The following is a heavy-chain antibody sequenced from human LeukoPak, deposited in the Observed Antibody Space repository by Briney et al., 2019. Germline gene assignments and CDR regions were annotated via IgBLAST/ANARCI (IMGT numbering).Heavy chain of an antibody. CDR3: VGTYDILTGYTPYFDY. D-gene: IGHD3-9*01. J-gene: IGHJ4*02. CDR2: IYTSGST. V-gene: IGHV4-61*02. Sequence: PSQTLSLTCTVSGGSISSGSYYWSWIRQPAGKGLEWIGRIYTSGSTNYNPSLNSRVTISVDTSKNQFSMKLSSVTAADTAVYYCVGTYDILTGYTPYFDYWGQGTLVTVSS. CDR1: GGSISSGSYY.